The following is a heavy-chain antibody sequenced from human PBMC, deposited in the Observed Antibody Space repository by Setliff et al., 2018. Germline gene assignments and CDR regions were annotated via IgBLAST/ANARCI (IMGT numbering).Heavy chain of an antibody. CDR1: GDSISSGTYY. D-gene: IGHD3-16*01. J-gene: IGHJ3*01. CDR3: ASWGSAIAFDL. CDR2: RYYSGHT. V-gene: IGHV4-39*07. Sequence: SETLSLTCTVSGDSISSGTYYWGWIRQPPGKGLEWIGSRYYSGHTYYNPSLKSRVAMSVDKAKNQFSLKLSSVTAADTAIYYCASWGSAIAFDLWGQGTVVTVSS.